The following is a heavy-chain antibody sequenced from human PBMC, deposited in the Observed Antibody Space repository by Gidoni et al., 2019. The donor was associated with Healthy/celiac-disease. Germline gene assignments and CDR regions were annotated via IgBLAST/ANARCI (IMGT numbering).Heavy chain of an antibody. CDR2: IYYSGST. V-gene: IGHV4-59*08. Sequence: QVKLQESAPGLVKPSETLSLTCPVSGGSISSYYWSWIRQPPGKGLEWIGYIYYSGSTNYNPSLKSRATISVDTSKNQFSLKLSSVTAAETAVYYCARHAEKSSSGWYYYDGMDVWGQGTTVTVSS. CDR3: ARHAEKSSSGWYYYDGMDV. D-gene: IGHD6-19*01. CDR1: GGSISSYY. J-gene: IGHJ6*02.